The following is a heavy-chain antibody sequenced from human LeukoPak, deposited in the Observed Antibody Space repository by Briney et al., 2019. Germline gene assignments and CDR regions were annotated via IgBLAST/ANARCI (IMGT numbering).Heavy chain of an antibody. V-gene: IGHV4-61*02. Sequence: SETLSLTCTVSGGSISSSTHYWGWIRQPAGKGLEWIGRIYTSGSTNYNPSLKSRVTMSVDTSKNQFSLKLSSVTAADTAVYYCARDRGYDILTGYFYYMDVWGKGTTVTISS. J-gene: IGHJ6*03. CDR2: IYTSGST. CDR3: ARDRGYDILTGYFYYMDV. D-gene: IGHD3-9*01. CDR1: GGSISSSTHY.